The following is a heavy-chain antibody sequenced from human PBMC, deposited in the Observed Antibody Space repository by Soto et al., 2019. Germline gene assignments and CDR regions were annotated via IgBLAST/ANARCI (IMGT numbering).Heavy chain of an antibody. CDR2: SSSSSNYI. CDR3: ARSPGRWLRLGTDYWYFDL. V-gene: IGHV3-21*01. J-gene: IGHJ2*01. D-gene: IGHD5-12*01. CDR1: GFTFSSYS. Sequence: EVHLVESGGGLVKPGGSLRLSCAASGFTFSSYSMSWVRQAPGKGLEWVSSSSSSSNYIYYADSVKGRFTISRDNAKNSLFLQMNSLRAEDTAVYYCARSPGRWLRLGTDYWYFDLWGRGTLVTVSS.